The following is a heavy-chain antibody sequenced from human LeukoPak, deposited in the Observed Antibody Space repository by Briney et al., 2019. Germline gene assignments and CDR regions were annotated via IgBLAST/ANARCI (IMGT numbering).Heavy chain of an antibody. CDR2: INTNTGNP. D-gene: IGHD1-7*01. V-gene: IGHV7-4-1*02. CDR3: ARQNNWNYFYYFDY. J-gene: IGHJ4*02. Sequence: ASVKVSCKASGYTFTSYAMNWVRQAPGQGLEWMGWINTNTGNPTYAQGFTGRFVFSLDTSVSTAYLQISSLKAEDTAVYYCARQNNWNYFYYFDYWGQGTLVTVSS. CDR1: GYTFTSYA.